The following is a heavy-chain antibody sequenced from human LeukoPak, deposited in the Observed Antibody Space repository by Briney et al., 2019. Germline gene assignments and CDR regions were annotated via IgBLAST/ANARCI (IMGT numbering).Heavy chain of an antibody. CDR3: ARWRAGAAAGTDY. CDR1: GFTFSSYS. V-gene: IGHV3-21*01. CDR2: ISSSSSYI. D-gene: IGHD6-13*01. Sequence: GSLRLSCAASGFTFSSYSMNWVRQAPGKGLEWVSSISSSSSYIYYADSVKGRFTISRDNAKNSLYLQMNSLRAEDTAVYYCARWRAGAAAGTDYWGQGTLVTVSS. J-gene: IGHJ4*02.